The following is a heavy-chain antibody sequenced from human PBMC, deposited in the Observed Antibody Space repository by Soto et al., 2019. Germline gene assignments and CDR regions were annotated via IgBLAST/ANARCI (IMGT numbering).Heavy chain of an antibody. CDR2: IYYSGTT. CDR1: GGSISSGGYY. Sequence: SETLSLTCTVSGGSISSGGYYWSWIRQHPGKGLEWIGYIYYSGTTYSNPSLKSRVIISVDTSKNQFSLKLSSVTAADTAVYYCARGFDAFDYWGQGTLVTVSS. V-gene: IGHV4-31*03. CDR3: ARGFDAFDY. J-gene: IGHJ4*02.